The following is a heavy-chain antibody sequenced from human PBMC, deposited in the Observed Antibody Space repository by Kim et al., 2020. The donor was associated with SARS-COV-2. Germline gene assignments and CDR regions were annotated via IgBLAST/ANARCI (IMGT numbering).Heavy chain of an antibody. CDR2: ISWNSGSI. CDR3: AKDLIAMVRGVSGYGMDV. CDR1: GFTFDDYA. D-gene: IGHD3-10*01. J-gene: IGHJ6*02. Sequence: GGSLRLSCAASGFTFDDYAMHWVRQAPGKGLEWVSGISWNSGSIGYADSVKGRFTISRDNAKNSLYLQMNSLRAEDTALYYCAKDLIAMVRGVSGYGMDVWGQGTTVTVSS. V-gene: IGHV3-9*01.